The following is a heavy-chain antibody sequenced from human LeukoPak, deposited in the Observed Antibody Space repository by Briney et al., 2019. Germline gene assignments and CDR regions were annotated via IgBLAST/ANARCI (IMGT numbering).Heavy chain of an antibody. J-gene: IGHJ4*02. Sequence: AASVKVSCKASGGTFSSYAISWVRQAPGQGLEWMGGIIPIFGTANYAQKFRGRVTITTDESTSTAYMELCSLRSEDTAVYYCARDGRRYSGSYHYFDYWGQGTLVTVSS. D-gene: IGHD1-26*01. CDR2: IIPIFGTA. CDR3: ARDGRRYSGSYHYFDY. V-gene: IGHV1-69*05. CDR1: GGTFSSYA.